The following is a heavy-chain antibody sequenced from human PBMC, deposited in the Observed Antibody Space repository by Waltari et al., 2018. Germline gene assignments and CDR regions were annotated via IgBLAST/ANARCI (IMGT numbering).Heavy chain of an antibody. CDR1: GFPFPNWI. CDR3: AREGGTSGYSGYFDH. CDR2: MSYDGISR. Sequence: VESGGGVVQPGRSLRVSCAAPGFPFPNWIIHWVRQAPGKGLEWVAAMSYDGISRYYADSVKGRFTIGGDDSKNTVYLQIDSLRPEDTAVYYCAREGGTSGYSGYFDHWGQGTLVTVSS. D-gene: IGHD2-15*01. J-gene: IGHJ4*02. V-gene: IGHV3-30*01.